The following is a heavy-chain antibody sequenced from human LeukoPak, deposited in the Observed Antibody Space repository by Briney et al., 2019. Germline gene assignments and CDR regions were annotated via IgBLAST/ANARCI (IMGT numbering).Heavy chain of an antibody. J-gene: IGHJ6*03. Sequence: GGSLRLSCAASGFTFSSYSMNWVRQAPGKGLEWVSVISDSSDTTYYADSVKGRFTISRDNSKNTLHLQMNSLRAEDTAVYYCAKGYDSTYYHYYFMDVWGKGTTVTISS. CDR1: GFTFSSYS. V-gene: IGHV3-23*01. CDR2: ISDSSDTT. D-gene: IGHD3-22*01. CDR3: AKGYDSTYYHYYFMDV.